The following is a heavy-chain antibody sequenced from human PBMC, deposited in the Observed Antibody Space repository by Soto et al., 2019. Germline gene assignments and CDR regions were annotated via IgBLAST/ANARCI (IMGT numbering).Heavy chain of an antibody. J-gene: IGHJ4*02. CDR3: ASSYGSAWYTY. D-gene: IGHD6-13*01. V-gene: IGHV4-59*01. CDR2: IYYSGST. CDR1: GGSISSYY. Sequence: SETLSLTCTVSGGSISSYYWSWIRQPPGKGLEWIGYIYYSGSTNYNPSLKSRVTMSVDKSKNEFTLQLTSVTAADTAVYYCASSYGSAWYTYWGQGIQVTVSS.